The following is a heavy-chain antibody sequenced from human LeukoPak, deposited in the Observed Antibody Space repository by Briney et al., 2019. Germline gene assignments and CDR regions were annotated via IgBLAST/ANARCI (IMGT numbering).Heavy chain of an antibody. CDR2: INWNGGST. CDR3: ARGAQLVLYYYYYMDV. Sequence: GGSLRLSCAASGFTFDDYGMSWVRQAPGKGLEWVSGINWNGGSTGYADSVKGRFTISRDNAKNSLYLQMNSLRAEDTAVYYCARGAQLVLYYYYYMDVWGKGTTVTVSS. CDR1: GFTFDDYG. V-gene: IGHV3-20*04. D-gene: IGHD6-6*01. J-gene: IGHJ6*03.